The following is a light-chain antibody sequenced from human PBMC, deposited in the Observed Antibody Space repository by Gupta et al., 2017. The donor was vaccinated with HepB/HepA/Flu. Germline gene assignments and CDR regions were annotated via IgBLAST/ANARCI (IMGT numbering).Light chain of an antibody. CDR3: QQRSNWWT. V-gene: IGKV3-11*01. J-gene: IGKJ1*01. Sequence: EIVLTQSPATLSLSPGERATLSCRASQSVSSYLAWYQQKPGQDPRLLTYDASNRATGIPARFSGSGSGTDFTLTISSLEPEDFAVYYCQQRSNWWTFGQGTKVEIK. CDR1: QSVSSY. CDR2: DAS.